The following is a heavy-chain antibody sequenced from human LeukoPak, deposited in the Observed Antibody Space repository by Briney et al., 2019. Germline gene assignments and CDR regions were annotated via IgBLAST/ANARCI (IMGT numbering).Heavy chain of an antibody. V-gene: IGHV4-59*01. CDR3: ARDGVHSSTSYYYYYMDV. CDR1: GGSISSYY. CDR2: IYYSGST. Sequence: PSETLSLTCTVSGGSISSYYWSWIRQPPGQGLEWIGYIYYSGSTNYNPSPKSRVTISVDTSKNQFSLKLSSVTAADTAVYYCARDGVHSSTSYYYYYMDVWGKGTTVTISS. J-gene: IGHJ6*03. D-gene: IGHD6-13*01.